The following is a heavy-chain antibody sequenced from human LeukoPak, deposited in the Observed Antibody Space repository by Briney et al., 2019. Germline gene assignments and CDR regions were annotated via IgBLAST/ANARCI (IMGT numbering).Heavy chain of an antibody. Sequence: SETLSLTCTVSGNSISSGYYWGWIRQPPGKGLKWIGSISHSGSTYYNPSLKSRVTISVDTSKNQFSLKLSSVTAADTAVYYCARGQARLSWFDPWGQGTLVTVSS. CDR1: GNSISSGYY. D-gene: IGHD6-19*01. J-gene: IGHJ5*02. V-gene: IGHV4-38-2*02. CDR3: ARGQARLSWFDP. CDR2: ISHSGST.